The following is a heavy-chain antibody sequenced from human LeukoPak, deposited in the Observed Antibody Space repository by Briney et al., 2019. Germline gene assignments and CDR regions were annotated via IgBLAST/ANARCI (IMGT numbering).Heavy chain of an antibody. CDR1: GGSISSHY. D-gene: IGHD5-18*01. CDR2: VLDNVRT. CDR3: ATIKRGNIFGFFDF. Sequence: SETLSLTCTVSGGSISSHYWSWVRQPPGKGLEWIGHVLDNVRTKDNPSLNSRFTLSADTSKNQFSLRLTSVTAADTAVYYCATIKRGNIFGFFDFWGQGILVTVSS. J-gene: IGHJ4*02. V-gene: IGHV4-59*11.